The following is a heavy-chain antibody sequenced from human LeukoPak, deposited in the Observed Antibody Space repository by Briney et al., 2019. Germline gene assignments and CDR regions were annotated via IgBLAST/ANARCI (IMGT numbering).Heavy chain of an antibody. V-gene: IGHV1-69*13. CDR2: IIPIFGTA. Sequence: SVKVSRKASGGTFSSYAISWVRQAPGQGLEWMGGIIPIFGTANYAQKFQGRVTITADESTSTAYMELSSLRSEDTAVYYCARGVSSSWDAFDIWGQGTMVTASS. CDR3: ARGVSSSWDAFDI. D-gene: IGHD6-13*01. J-gene: IGHJ3*02. CDR1: GGTFSSYA.